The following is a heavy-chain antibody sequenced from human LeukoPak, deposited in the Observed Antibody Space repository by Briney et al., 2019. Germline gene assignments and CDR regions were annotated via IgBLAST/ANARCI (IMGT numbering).Heavy chain of an antibody. CDR1: GFTFISYW. CDR2: IKQDGSER. CDR3: ARTRLSCDC. J-gene: IGHJ4*02. Sequence: GSLRLSCAASGFTFISYWMTWVRQAPGKGLEGVASIKQDGSERNYVDSVKGRFTISRDNAKNSLYLQMNSLRDEDTAVYYCARTRLSCDCWGQGTLVTVSS. D-gene: IGHD2/OR15-2a*01. V-gene: IGHV3-7*01.